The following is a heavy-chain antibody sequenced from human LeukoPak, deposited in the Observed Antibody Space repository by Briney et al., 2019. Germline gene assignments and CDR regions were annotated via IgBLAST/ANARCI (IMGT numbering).Heavy chain of an antibody. CDR2: IYYSGST. D-gene: IGHD5-18*01. J-gene: IGHJ6*03. CDR3: ARTTEGGYTYGYFYYYYMDV. Sequence: SETLSLTCTVSGGSISSYYWSWIRQPPGKGLEWIGYIYYSGSTNYNPSLKSRVTISVGTSKNQFSLKLTSVTAADTAVYYCARTTEGGYTYGYFYYYYMDVWGKGTTVTISS. V-gene: IGHV4-59*01. CDR1: GGSISSYY.